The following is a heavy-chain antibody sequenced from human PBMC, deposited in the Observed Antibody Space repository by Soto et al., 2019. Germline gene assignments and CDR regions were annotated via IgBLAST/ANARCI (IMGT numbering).Heavy chain of an antibody. D-gene: IGHD2-15*01. CDR3: TRGYCPGGSCYYEYFFDS. CDR2: IKRDGSEE. V-gene: IGHV3-7*03. J-gene: IGHJ4*02. CDR1: GFTFSDHW. Sequence: GGSLRLSCAASGFTFSDHWMSWVRQAPGKGLEFVANIKRDGSEEFHVDSVEGRFTISRDNAKNALYLQMSSLRVEDTAVYYCTRGYCPGGSCYYEYFFDSWGQG.